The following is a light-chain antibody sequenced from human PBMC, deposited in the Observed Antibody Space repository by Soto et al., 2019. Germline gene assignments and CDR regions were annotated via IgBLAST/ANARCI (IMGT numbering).Light chain of an antibody. CDR2: SNN. V-gene: IGLV1-44*01. Sequence: QSALTQPLSASGTPGQRVTISCSGSSSNIGSNTVNWYQQLPGTAPKLLIYSNNQRPSGVPDRFSGSKSGTSASLAISGLQSEDEADYYCAAWDDSLNDNYVFGTGTKVTVL. J-gene: IGLJ1*01. CDR3: AAWDDSLNDNYV. CDR1: SSNIGSNT.